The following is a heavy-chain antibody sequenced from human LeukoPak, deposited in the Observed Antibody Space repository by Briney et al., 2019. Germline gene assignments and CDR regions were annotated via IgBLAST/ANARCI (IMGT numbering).Heavy chain of an antibody. Sequence: GASVKVSCKASGGTFSSYAISWVRQAPGQGLEWMGGIIPIFGTANYAQKFQGRVTITADKSTSTAYMELSSLRSEDTAVYYCARDAGPSGGDNYYYYYYYMDVWGKGTTVTVSS. V-gene: IGHV1-69*06. CDR1: GGTFSSYA. CDR2: IIPIFGTA. CDR3: ARDAGPSGGDNYYYYYYYMDV. J-gene: IGHJ6*03. D-gene: IGHD2-21*02.